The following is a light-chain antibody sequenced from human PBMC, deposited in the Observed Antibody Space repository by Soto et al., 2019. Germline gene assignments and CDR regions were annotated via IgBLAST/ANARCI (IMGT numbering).Light chain of an antibody. CDR1: NIGTRT. J-gene: IGLJ2*01. CDR3: QAWDSHTVV. V-gene: IGLV3-21*02. Sequence: SYELTQPPSESVAPGQTARITCGGNNIGTRTVHWYQQKPGQAPVLVVHDDSDRPSGIPERFSGSNSGNTATLTISGTQAMDEADYYCQAWDSHTVVFGGGTKLTVL. CDR2: DDS.